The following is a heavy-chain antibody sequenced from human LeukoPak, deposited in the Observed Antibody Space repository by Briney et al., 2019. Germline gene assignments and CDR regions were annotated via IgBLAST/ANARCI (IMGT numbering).Heavy chain of an antibody. V-gene: IGHV3-7*01. Sequence: GGSLSLXCAASGFSLSSDWMSGVLQPPGRGVEGVANTKQDGSERYYVVSVKGRFPISRDNAKNSLSLQLTGLRAQGTAVYYCARDFGWYYNDSSGYTDDMGAFDIWGQGTMVTVSS. CDR3: ARDFGWYYNDSSGYTDDMGAFDI. J-gene: IGHJ3*02. CDR2: TKQDGSER. D-gene: IGHD3-22*01. CDR1: GFSLSSDW.